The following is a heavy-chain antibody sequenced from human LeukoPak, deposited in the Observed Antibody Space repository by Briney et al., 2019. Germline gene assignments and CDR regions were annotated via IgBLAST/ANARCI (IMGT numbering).Heavy chain of an antibody. J-gene: IGHJ4*02. CDR2: ISSSSSYI. V-gene: IGHV3-21*01. Sequence: GGSLRLSCAASGFTFSSYSMGWVRQAPGKGLEWVSSISSSSSYIYYADSVKGRFTISRDNAKNSLYLQMNSLRAEDTAVYYCARGGPIAAADDDFDYWGQGTLVTASS. CDR1: GFTFSSYS. CDR3: ARGGPIAAADDDFDY. D-gene: IGHD6-13*01.